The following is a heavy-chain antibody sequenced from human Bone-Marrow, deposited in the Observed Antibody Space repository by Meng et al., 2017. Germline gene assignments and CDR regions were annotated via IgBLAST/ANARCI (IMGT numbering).Heavy chain of an antibody. V-gene: IGHV3-30*01. D-gene: IGHD6-13*01. CDR1: GFTFSSYA. J-gene: IGHJ5*02. CDR3: ARDAGAGGKNWFDP. CDR2: ISYDGSNT. Sequence: GESLKISCAASGFTFSSYAMHWVRQAPGKGLEWVAVISYDGSNTYYADSVKGRFTISRDNSKNTLYLQKNSLRAEDTAVYYCARDAGAGGKNWFDPWGQGTLVTVSS.